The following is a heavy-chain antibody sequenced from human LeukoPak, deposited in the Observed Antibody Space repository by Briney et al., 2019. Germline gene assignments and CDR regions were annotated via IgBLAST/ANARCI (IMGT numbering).Heavy chain of an antibody. J-gene: IGHJ4*02. V-gene: IGHV5-51*01. Sequence: GSLKISCQASGYSFITYWIAWVRQKPGKGLEWIGMIYPGDSDTRYSPSSQGQVTISIDKSIRTAYLQWSSLKASDSAMYYCVRRGGSSTRTPDFWGLGTLVTVSS. D-gene: IGHD6-25*01. CDR3: VRRGGSSTRTPDF. CDR1: GYSFITYW. CDR2: IYPGDSDT.